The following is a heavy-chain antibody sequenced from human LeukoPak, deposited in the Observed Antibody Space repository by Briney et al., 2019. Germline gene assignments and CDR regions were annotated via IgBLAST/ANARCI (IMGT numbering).Heavy chain of an antibody. V-gene: IGHV4-39*07. J-gene: IGHJ6*03. CDR3: ARDFSSSSSVYYYYYMDV. D-gene: IGHD6-6*01. Sequence: SETLSLTCTVSGGSISSAGYYWGWVRQPPGRGLEWIGTIYYRGTTYYNPSLKSRLTISVDSSKNHFSLKLSSVTAADTAVYYCARDFSSSSSVYYYYYMDVWGKGTTVTVSS. CDR2: IYYRGTT. CDR1: GGSISSAGYY.